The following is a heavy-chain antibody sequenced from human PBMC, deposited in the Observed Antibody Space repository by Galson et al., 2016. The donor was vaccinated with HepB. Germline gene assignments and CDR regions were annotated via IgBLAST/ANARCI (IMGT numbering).Heavy chain of an antibody. Sequence: LRLSCAASGFTFSTYWMHWVRQAPGKGLVWVSRINGDGSSTTYADSVKGRFTISRDNSKNTLYLQMNNLTAADTAVYYCARDFCGGNCYSYDHWGQGTLVSVSS. CDR3: ARDFCGGNCYSYDH. J-gene: IGHJ4*02. CDR1: GFTFSTYW. CDR2: INGDGSST. V-gene: IGHV3-74*01. D-gene: IGHD2-21*01.